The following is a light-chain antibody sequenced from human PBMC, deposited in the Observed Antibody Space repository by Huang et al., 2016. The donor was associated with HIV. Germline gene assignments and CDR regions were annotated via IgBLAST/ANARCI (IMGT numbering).Light chain of an antibody. CDR3: QQSYSTPYT. J-gene: IGKJ2*01. CDR2: AAS. V-gene: IGKV1-39*01. Sequence: DIQMTQSPSSLSASVGDRVTITCRATQSISSYLNWYQQKPGKAPKLLNYAASTLQSRVPSNFSGSGSGTDFTLTISSLQPDDFATYYCQQSYSTPYTFGQGTKVEIK. CDR1: QSISSY.